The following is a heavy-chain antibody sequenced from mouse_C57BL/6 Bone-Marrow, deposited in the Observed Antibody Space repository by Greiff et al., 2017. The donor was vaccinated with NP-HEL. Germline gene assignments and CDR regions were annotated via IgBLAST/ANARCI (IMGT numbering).Heavy chain of an antibody. D-gene: IGHD1-1*01. CDR1: GYTFTSYW. J-gene: IGHJ4*01. V-gene: IGHV1-55*01. CDR2: IYPGSGST. Sequence: QVQLQQPGAELVKPGASVKMSCKASGYTFTSYWLTWVKQRPGQGLEWIGDIYPGSGSTNYNEKFKSKATLTVDTSSSTAYMQLSSLTSEDSAVYYCARPSHYYGSSYQAMDYWGQGTSVTVAS. CDR3: ARPSHYYGSSYQAMDY.